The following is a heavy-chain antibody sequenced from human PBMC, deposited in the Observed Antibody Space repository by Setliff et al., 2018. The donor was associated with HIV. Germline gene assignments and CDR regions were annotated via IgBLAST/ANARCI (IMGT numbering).Heavy chain of an antibody. CDR1: EFTFGSYA. Sequence: GGSLRLSCAASEFTFGSYAMNGVRQAPGKGLEWVSTISGSGGTKYYADSVKGRFTISRDNVKNILYLQMNSLRPEDTAMYYCSRVPLRYGWEAYWGQGTLVTVSS. CDR3: SRVPLRYGWEAY. V-gene: IGHV3-23*01. J-gene: IGHJ4*02. CDR2: ISGSGGTK. D-gene: IGHD6-19*01.